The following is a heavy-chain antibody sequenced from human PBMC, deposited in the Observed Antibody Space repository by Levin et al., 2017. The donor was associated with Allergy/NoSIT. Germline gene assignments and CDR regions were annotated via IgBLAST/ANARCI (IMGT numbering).Heavy chain of an antibody. CDR1: GYTFIDYY. J-gene: IGHJ4*02. CDR2: INPNGGGT. Sequence: GESLKISCQTSGYTFIDYYIHWVRQAPGQGLEWMGWINPNGGGTDYAQKFQDRVTMTRDTSISTAYMELTRLTSDDTAVYYCARPRVAYDTGGKNLFDYWGQGTLVTVSS. V-gene: IGHV1-2*02. CDR3: ARPRVAYDTGGKNLFDY. D-gene: IGHD3-22*01.